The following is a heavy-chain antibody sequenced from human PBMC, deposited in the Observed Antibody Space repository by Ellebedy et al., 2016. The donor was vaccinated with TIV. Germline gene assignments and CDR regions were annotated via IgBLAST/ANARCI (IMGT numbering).Heavy chain of an antibody. CDR2: ISTSGSTK. Sequence: GESLKISCAASEFTFSDYYMSWIRQAPGMGLEWVAYISTSGSTKYYADSVKGRFTISRDNSKNTLYLQMNSLRAEDTAVYYCARDGTYGDYEGALDYWGQGTLVTVSS. CDR3: ARDGTYGDYEGALDY. V-gene: IGHV3-11*04. J-gene: IGHJ4*02. CDR1: EFTFSDYY. D-gene: IGHD4-17*01.